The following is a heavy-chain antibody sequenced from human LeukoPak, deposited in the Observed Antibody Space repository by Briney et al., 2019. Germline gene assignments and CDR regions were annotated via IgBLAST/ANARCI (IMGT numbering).Heavy chain of an antibody. Sequence: SETLSLTCTVSGGSISSYYWSWIRQPPGKGLEWIGYIYTSGSTNYNPSLKSRVTISVDTSKNQFSLKLSSVTAADTAVYYCARGELLWFAAWGQGSLVIVSS. CDR3: ARGELLWFAA. CDR1: GGSISSYY. CDR2: IYTSGST. D-gene: IGHD3-10*01. V-gene: IGHV4-4*09. J-gene: IGHJ4*02.